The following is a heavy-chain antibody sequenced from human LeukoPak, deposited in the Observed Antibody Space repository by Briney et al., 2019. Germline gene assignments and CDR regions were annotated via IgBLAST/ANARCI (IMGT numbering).Heavy chain of an antibody. CDR1: GFTFSDHY. J-gene: IGHJ3*02. CDR2: SRNKANSYIT. V-gene: IGHV3-72*01. Sequence: GGSLRLSCAASGFTFSDHYMDWVRQAPGKGLEWVGRSRNKANSYITEYAASVKGRFAISRDDTKNSLYLQMNSLKTEDTAVYYCARDQDRAFDIWGQGTMVTVSS. CDR3: ARDQDRAFDI.